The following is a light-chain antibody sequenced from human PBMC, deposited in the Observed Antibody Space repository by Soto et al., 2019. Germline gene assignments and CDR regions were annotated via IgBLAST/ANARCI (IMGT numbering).Light chain of an antibody. J-gene: IGKJ3*01. Sequence: EIVMPQSPATLSVSPGERATLSCRATQSISSNLAWYQQKPGQAPRLLIYGASTRATGIPARFSGSGSGTEFTLTISSLQSEDFAVYYCQQRSNWPPIFTFGPGTKVDIK. CDR1: QSISSN. V-gene: IGKV3-15*01. CDR3: QQRSNWPPIFT. CDR2: GAS.